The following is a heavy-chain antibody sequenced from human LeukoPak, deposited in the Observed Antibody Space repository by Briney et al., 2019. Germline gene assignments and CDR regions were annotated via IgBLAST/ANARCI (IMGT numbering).Heavy chain of an antibody. CDR3: ARGAGSGYYFYMDV. J-gene: IGHJ6*03. CDR2: ISSSGSTI. V-gene: IGHV3-48*03. D-gene: IGHD3-10*01. Sequence: GGSLRLSCAASGFTFSSYEMNWVRQAPGKGLEWVSYISSSGSTIYYADSVKGRFTISRDNAKNSLYLQMNSLRAEDTAFYYCARGAGSGYYFYMDVWGKGTTVTVSS. CDR1: GFTFSSYE.